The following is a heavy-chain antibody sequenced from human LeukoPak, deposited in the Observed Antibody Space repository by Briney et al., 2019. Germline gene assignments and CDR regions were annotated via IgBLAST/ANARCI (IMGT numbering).Heavy chain of an antibody. J-gene: IGHJ3*02. V-gene: IGHV4-59*11. CDR2: TYYTGTT. D-gene: IGHD2-21*02. Sequence: PSETLSLTCTVSSGSISSHYWSCIRQSPERGLEWIGFTYYTGTTRYNPSLRGRVTMSVDSSRNHFSLKLTSMTAADTALYYCARLLNNDNAGDPDTFDMWGQGTMVTVSS. CDR3: ARLLNNDNAGDPDTFDM. CDR1: SGSISSHY.